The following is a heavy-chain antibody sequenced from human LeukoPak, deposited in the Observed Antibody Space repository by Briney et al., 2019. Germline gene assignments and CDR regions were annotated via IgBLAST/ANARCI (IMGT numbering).Heavy chain of an antibody. CDR2: ISSSSTYI. CDR1: GFTFSSYS. CDR3: AGDYEGNLAFDI. D-gene: IGHD4-23*01. V-gene: IGHV3-21*01. Sequence: GGSLRLSCAASGFTFSSYSLNWVRQAPGKGLEWVSSISSSSTYIYYADSLEGRFTISRDNVRNSLYLQMNSLRAEDTAVYYCAGDYEGNLAFDIWGQGTMVTVSS. J-gene: IGHJ3*02.